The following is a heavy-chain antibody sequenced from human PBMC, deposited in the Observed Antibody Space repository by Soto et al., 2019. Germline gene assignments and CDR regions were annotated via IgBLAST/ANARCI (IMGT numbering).Heavy chain of an antibody. Sequence: EVQLVESGGGLVQPGRSLRLSCAASGFTFDDYAMHWVRQAPGKGLEWVSGISWNSGSIGYADSVKGRFTISRDNAKNSLHLQMNSLRAEDTALYYCAKDKGSSGWYYFDYWGQGTLVTVSS. V-gene: IGHV3-9*01. J-gene: IGHJ4*02. CDR2: ISWNSGSI. CDR1: GFTFDDYA. CDR3: AKDKGSSGWYYFDY. D-gene: IGHD6-19*01.